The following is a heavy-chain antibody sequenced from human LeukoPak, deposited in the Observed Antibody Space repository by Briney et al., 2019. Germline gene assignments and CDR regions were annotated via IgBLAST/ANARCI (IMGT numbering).Heavy chain of an antibody. D-gene: IGHD3-3*01. Sequence: ASVKVSCKASGYTFSTYGLMWVRQAPGQGLEWMGWINTNNGNTNYAQKFQGRVTMTTDTSTSTAYMELRSLRSDDTAVYYCARDGGYDTIFGVVIISYYYYGMDVWGQGTTVTVSS. CDR2: INTNNGNT. J-gene: IGHJ6*02. CDR3: ARDGGYDTIFGVVIISYYYYGMDV. CDR1: GYTFSTYG. V-gene: IGHV1-18*01.